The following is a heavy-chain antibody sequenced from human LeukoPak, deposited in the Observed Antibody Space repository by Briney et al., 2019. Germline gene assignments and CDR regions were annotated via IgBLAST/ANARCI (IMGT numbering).Heavy chain of an antibody. V-gene: IGHV1-18*01. D-gene: IGHD1-26*01. CDR3: ARDTGSSPGDY. Sequence: ASVKVSCKASGYIFTSYGIPWVRQAPGQGLEWMGWISTYNGDTNYAQNLQGRVTMTTDTSTSTAYMDRRSLRSDDTSVYYCARDTGSSPGDYWGQGTLVTISS. CDR1: GYIFTSYG. CDR2: ISTYNGDT. J-gene: IGHJ4*02.